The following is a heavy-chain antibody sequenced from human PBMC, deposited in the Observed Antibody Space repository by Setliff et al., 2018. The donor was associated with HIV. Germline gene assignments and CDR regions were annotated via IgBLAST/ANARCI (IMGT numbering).Heavy chain of an antibody. J-gene: IGHJ5*02. D-gene: IGHD3-9*01. CDR3: ARDNGRYFDRGWFDP. V-gene: IGHV3-23*01. CDR2: ISGSAGTT. CDR1: GFTFSNYA. Sequence: GGSLRLSCAASGFTFSNYAMSWVRQAPGKGLEWVSGISGSAGTTYYADSVKGRFTISRDNAESSLYLQMNSLRAEDTAVYYCARDNGRYFDRGWFDPWGQGALVTVSS.